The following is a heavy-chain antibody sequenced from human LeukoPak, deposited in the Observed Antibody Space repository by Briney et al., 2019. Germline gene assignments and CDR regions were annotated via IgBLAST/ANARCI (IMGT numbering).Heavy chain of an antibody. J-gene: IGHJ4*02. CDR3: ARDYQKDFGERRGAYYFDY. D-gene: IGHD3-10*01. CDR1: GYTFTSYG. Sequence: ASVKVSCKASGYTFTSYGISWVRQAPGQGLEWMGWISAYNGNTNYAQKLQGRVTMTTDTSTSTAYMELRSLRSDDTAVYYCARDYQKDFGERRGAYYFDYWGQGTLVTVSS. CDR2: ISAYNGNT. V-gene: IGHV1-18*01.